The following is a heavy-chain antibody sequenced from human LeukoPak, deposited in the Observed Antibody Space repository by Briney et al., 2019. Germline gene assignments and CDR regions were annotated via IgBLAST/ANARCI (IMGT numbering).Heavy chain of an antibody. CDR3: ARLRIVVVPAANYYYYYGMDV. CDR2: INHSGST. V-gene: IGHV4-34*01. CDR1: GGSFSGYY. D-gene: IGHD2-2*01. Sequence: SETLSLTCAVYGGSFSGYYWSWLRQPPGKGLEWIGEINHSGSTNYNPSLKSRVTISVDTSKNQFSLKLSSVTAADTAVYYCARLRIVVVPAANYYYYYGMDVWGQGTTVTVSS. J-gene: IGHJ6*02.